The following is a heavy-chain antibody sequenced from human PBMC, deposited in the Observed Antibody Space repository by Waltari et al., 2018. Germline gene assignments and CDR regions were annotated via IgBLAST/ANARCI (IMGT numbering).Heavy chain of an antibody. CDR2: INVDGGYI. V-gene: IGHV3-74*01. D-gene: IGHD3-9*01. CDR3: ARKGGTGYPYGPFYYDH. CDR1: GFRFGDYW. J-gene: IGHJ4*02. Sequence: EVHLVESGGGLVQPRGSLRLSLAASGFRFGDYWMHWVRQVPGRGLEWVSRINVDGGYISYADSVRGRFTISRDNAESTVYLHLNNLRVDDTAVYFCARKGGTGYPYGPFYYDHWGQGTLVNVSS.